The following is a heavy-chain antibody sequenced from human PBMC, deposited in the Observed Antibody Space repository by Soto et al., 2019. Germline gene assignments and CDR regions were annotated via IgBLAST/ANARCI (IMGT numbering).Heavy chain of an antibody. CDR2: ISYDGSNK. J-gene: IGHJ6*02. CDR1: GFTFSYYG. CDR3: AKEVGYCASTSCHSSGMDV. V-gene: IGHV3-30*18. Sequence: GGSLRLSCAASGFTFSYYGIHWVRQAPGKGLEWVAVISYDGSNKYYADSVKGRFTISRDDSKNTLYPQMISLRAEDTAVYHCAKEVGYCASTSCHSSGMDVWGQGTTVTVSS. D-gene: IGHD2-2*01.